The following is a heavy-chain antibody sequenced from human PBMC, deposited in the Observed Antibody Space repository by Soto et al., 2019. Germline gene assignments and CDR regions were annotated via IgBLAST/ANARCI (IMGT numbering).Heavy chain of an antibody. CDR3: ASGERITMVRGVIIRYYGMDV. Sequence: GGSLRLSCAASGFTFSSYEMNWVRQAPGKGLEWVSYISSSGSTIYYADSVKGRFTISRDNAKNSLYLQMNSLRAEDTAVYYCASGERITMVRGVIIRYYGMDVWGQGTTVTVSS. CDR1: GFTFSSYE. CDR2: ISSSGSTI. V-gene: IGHV3-48*03. D-gene: IGHD3-10*01. J-gene: IGHJ6*02.